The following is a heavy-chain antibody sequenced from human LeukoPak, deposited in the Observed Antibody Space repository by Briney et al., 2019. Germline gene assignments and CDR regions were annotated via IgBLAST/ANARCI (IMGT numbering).Heavy chain of an antibody. V-gene: IGHV3-64*01. D-gene: IGHD2/OR15-2a*01. J-gene: IGHJ4*02. CDR3: ARDMGHNTLQFCFDY. CDR2: ISSNGGST. CDR1: GFTFSTYA. Sequence: PGGSLRLSCAASGFTFSTYAMHWVRQAPGKGLEFVSAISSNGGSTYYANSVKGRFTISRDNSKNTLYLQMGSLRAEDMAVYYCARDMGHNTLQFCFDYWGQGTLVTVSS.